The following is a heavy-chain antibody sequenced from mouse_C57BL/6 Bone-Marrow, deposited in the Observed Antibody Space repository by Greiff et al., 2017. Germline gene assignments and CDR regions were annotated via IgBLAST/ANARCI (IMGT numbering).Heavy chain of an antibody. J-gene: IGHJ2*01. Sequence: VKLQESGAELARPGASVKLSCKASGYTFTSYGISWVKQRTGQGLEWIGEIYPRSGNTYYNEKFKGKATLTADKSSSTAYMELRSLTSEDSAVYFCARALISHDHKGVYFDYWGQGTTLTVSS. CDR1: GYTFTSYG. CDR2: IYPRSGNT. V-gene: IGHV1-81*01. CDR3: ARALISHDHKGVYFDY. D-gene: IGHD1-2*01.